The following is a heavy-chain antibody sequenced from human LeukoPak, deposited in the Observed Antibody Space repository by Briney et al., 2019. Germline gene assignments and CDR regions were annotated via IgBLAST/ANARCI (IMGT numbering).Heavy chain of an antibody. J-gene: IGHJ3*02. CDR1: GGSTSSSSYY. D-gene: IGHD3-22*01. Sequence: PSETLSLTCTVSGGSTSSSSYYWGWIRQPPGKGLEWIGSIYYSGSTYYNPSLKSRVTISVDTSKNQFSLKLSSVTAADTAVYYCARVSGITMIVVLQSDAFDIWGQGTMVTVSS. V-gene: IGHV4-39*07. CDR3: ARVSGITMIVVLQSDAFDI. CDR2: IYYSGST.